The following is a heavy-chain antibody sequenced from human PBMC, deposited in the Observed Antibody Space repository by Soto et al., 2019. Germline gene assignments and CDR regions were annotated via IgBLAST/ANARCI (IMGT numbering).Heavy chain of an antibody. V-gene: IGHV3-48*03. Sequence: PGGSLRLSCAASGFTFSPYEMNWVRQAPGKALEWISYISSSATTIHYADSVKGRFTISRDNAKKSLYLQMNSLRAEDTAVYYCVREAPCSNGVCNFDYWGQGTLVTVSS. CDR1: GFTFSPYE. CDR2: ISSSATTI. D-gene: IGHD2-8*01. J-gene: IGHJ4*02. CDR3: VREAPCSNGVCNFDY.